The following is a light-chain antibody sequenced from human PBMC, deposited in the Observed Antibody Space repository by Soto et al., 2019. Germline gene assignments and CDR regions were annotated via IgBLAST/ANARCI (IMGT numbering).Light chain of an antibody. CDR1: NTDVGGYKF. V-gene: IGLV2-8*01. Sequence: QSVLTQPPSASGSPGQSVTISCTGTNTDVGGYKFVSWYQLHPGRAPKLLIYEVNKRTSGVPDRFSGSKSGNTASLTVSGLQAEDEADYYCNSYAGSNNLVIFGGGTKLTVL. CDR3: NSYAGSNNLVI. J-gene: IGLJ2*01. CDR2: EVN.